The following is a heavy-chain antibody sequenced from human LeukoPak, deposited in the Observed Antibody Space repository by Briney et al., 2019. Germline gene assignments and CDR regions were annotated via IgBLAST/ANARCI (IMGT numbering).Heavy chain of an antibody. CDR3: ARHRYSSSWLDGDY. D-gene: IGHD6-13*01. CDR1: GGSISSYY. J-gene: IGHJ4*02. Sequence: SETLSLTCTVSGGSISSYYWSWIRQPPGKGLEWIGYIYYSGSTNYNPSLKSRVTISVDTSKNQFSLKLSSVTAADTAVYYCARHRYSSSWLDGDYWGQGTLVTVSS. CDR2: IYYSGST. V-gene: IGHV4-59*08.